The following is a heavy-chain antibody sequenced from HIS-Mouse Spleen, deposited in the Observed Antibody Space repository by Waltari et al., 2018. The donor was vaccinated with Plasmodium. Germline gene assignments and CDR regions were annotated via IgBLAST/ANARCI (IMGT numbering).Heavy chain of an antibody. J-gene: IGHJ2*01. CDR3: ASSWYWYFDL. D-gene: IGHD6-13*01. CDR2: IKQEGSEK. V-gene: IGHV3-7*01. Sequence: EVQLVESGGGLVQHGGSLRLACAASGFPFGSDWMSWVRLAPGKGLEWVANIKQEGSEKYYVDSVKGRFTISRDNAKNSLYLQMNSLRAEDTAVYYCASSWYWYFDLWGRGTLVTVSS. CDR1: GFPFGSDW.